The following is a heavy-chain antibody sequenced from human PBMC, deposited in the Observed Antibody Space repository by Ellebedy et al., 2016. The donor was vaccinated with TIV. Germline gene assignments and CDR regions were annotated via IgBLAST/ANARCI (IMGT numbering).Heavy chain of an antibody. CDR2: VDYSGST. J-gene: IGHJ2*01. V-gene: IGHV4-59*01. CDR1: GGSISSYY. CDR3: ARDTEEYYDSSGYRDWYFDL. D-gene: IGHD3-22*01. Sequence: MPSETLSLTCTVSGGSISSYYWTWIRQPPGEGLEWIGHVDYSGSTNYNPSLKSRVTISVDTYKNQFSLKLSSVTAADTAVYYCARDTEEYYDSSGYRDWYFDLWGRGTLVTVSS.